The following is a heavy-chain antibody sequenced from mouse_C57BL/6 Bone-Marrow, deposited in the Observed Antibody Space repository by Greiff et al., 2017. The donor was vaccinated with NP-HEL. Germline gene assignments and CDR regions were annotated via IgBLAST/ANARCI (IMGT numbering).Heavy chain of an antibody. CDR3: TTGQLLPY. Sequence: DVQLQESGAELVRPGASVKLSCTASGFNIKDDYMHWVKQRPEQGLEWIGWIDPENGDTEYASKFQGKATITADTSSNTAYLQLSSLTSEDTAVYYCTTGQLLPYWGQGTLVTVSA. CDR1: GFNIKDDY. D-gene: IGHD6-1*01. V-gene: IGHV14-4*01. CDR2: IDPENGDT. J-gene: IGHJ3*01.